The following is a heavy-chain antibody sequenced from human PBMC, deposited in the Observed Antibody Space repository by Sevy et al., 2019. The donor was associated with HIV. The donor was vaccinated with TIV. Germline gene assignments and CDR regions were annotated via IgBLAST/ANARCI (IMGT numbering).Heavy chain of an antibody. CDR2: IYPGDSDT. CDR3: ARQRGYSDGYLDY. J-gene: IGHJ4*02. CDR1: GYSFTSYW. V-gene: IGHV5-51*01. Sequence: GESLKISCKGSGYSFTSYWIGWVRQMPGKGLEWRGIIYPGDSDTRYSPSFQGQFTISADKSITTAYLRLSSLNASATAMYSCARQRGYSDGYLDYWGQGTLVTVSS. D-gene: IGHD5-18*01.